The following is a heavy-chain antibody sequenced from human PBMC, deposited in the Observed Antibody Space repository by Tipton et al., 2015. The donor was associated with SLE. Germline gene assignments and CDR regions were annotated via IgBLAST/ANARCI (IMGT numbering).Heavy chain of an antibody. CDR3: AREMRHYRESRPWFFDY. J-gene: IGHJ4*02. D-gene: IGHD3-10*01. Sequence: SLRLSCAASGFTFNAYAMSWVRQAPGKGLEWVSSISGNGGGTHYADSVKGRFTISRDNSKNTLYLQMSSLRVEDTAVYYCAREMRHYRESRPWFFDYWGQGTLVTVSS. CDR1: GFTFNAYA. V-gene: IGHV3-23*01. CDR2: ISGNGGGT.